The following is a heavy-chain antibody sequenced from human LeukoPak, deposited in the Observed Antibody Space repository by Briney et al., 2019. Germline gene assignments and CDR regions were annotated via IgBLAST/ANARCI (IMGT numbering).Heavy chain of an antibody. CDR1: RFSFSAYW. CDR2: IKQDGSEK. D-gene: IGHD2-15*01. CDR3: AKEGEATYCSTSACLNWFDP. Sequence: GGSLRLSCAASRFSFSAYWMSWVRQAPGKGLEWVANIKQDGSEKYYVDSVKGRFTISRDNAKNSLYLQMNSLRAEDTAAYYCAKEGEATYCSTSACLNWFDPWGQGTPVTVS. V-gene: IGHV3-7*04. J-gene: IGHJ5*02.